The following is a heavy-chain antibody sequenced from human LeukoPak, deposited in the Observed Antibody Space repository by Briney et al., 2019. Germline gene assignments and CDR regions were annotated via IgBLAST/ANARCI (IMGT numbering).Heavy chain of an antibody. Sequence: SGTLSLTCAVSGGSISSSNWWSWVRQPPGKGLEWIGEIYHSGSANYNPSLKSRVTISVDKSKNQFSLKLSSVTAADTAVYYCARAYCSSTSCYAGVDYWGQGTLVTVSS. D-gene: IGHD2-2*01. J-gene: IGHJ4*02. CDR1: GGSISSSNW. CDR2: IYHSGSA. V-gene: IGHV4-4*02. CDR3: ARAYCSSTSCYAGVDY.